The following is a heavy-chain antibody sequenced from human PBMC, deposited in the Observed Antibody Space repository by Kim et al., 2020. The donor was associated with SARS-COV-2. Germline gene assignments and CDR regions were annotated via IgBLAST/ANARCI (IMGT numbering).Heavy chain of an antibody. Sequence: SETLSLTCTVSGGSISSSSYYWGWIRQPPGKGLEWIGSIYYSGSTYYNPSLKSRVTISVDTSKNQFSLKLSSVTAADTAVYYCARDGADCSGGSCPRTYSYYFDYWGQGTLVTVSS. CDR2: IYYSGST. J-gene: IGHJ4*02. D-gene: IGHD2-15*01. CDR3: ARDGADCSGGSCPRTYSYYFDY. CDR1: GGSISSSSYY. V-gene: IGHV4-39*07.